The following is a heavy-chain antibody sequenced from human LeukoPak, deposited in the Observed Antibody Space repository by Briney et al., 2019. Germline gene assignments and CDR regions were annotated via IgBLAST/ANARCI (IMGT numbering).Heavy chain of an antibody. V-gene: IGHV4-59*08. Sequence: SETLSLTCTVSGGSISSYYWSWIRQPPGKGLEWIGYIYYSGSTNYNPSLKSRVTTSVDTSKNQFSLKLSSVTAADTAVYYCARHSRDTYGQWLVPWGFDYWGQGTLVTVSS. CDR2: IYYSGST. J-gene: IGHJ4*02. CDR3: ARHSRDTYGQWLVPWGFDY. D-gene: IGHD6-19*01. CDR1: GGSISSYY.